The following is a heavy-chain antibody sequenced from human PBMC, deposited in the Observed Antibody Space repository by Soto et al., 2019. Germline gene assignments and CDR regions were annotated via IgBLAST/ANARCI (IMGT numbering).Heavy chain of an antibody. CDR2: INAVNGNT. CDR3: ATSETFGNDY. J-gene: IGHJ4*02. CDR1: GYTFTSYT. D-gene: IGHD3-3*01. Sequence: GASVKVSCKASGYTFTSYTIHWVRQAPGQTLEWMGWINAVNGNTNYSQKFQDRVTITRDRSMSTAYMELSSLRSEDTAMYYCATSETFGNDYWGQGTLVTVSS. V-gene: IGHV1-3*01.